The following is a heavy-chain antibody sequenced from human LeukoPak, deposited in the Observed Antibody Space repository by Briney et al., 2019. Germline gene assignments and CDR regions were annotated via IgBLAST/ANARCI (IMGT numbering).Heavy chain of an antibody. CDR2: ISAYNGNT. D-gene: IGHD3-10*01. J-gene: IGHJ4*02. CDR1: GYTFTSYG. V-gene: IGHV1-18*01. CDR3: ARVTMVRGVIMGNDDY. Sequence: ASVEVSCKASGYTFTSYGISWVRQAPGQGLEWMGWISAYNGNTNYAQKLQGRVTMTTDTSTSTAYMELRSLRSDDTAVYYCARVTMVRGVIMGNDDYWGQGTLVTVSS.